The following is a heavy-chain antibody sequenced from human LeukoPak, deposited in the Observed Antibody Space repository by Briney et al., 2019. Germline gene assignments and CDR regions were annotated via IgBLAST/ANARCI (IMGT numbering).Heavy chain of an antibody. D-gene: IGHD1-26*01. CDR3: ARWRVVGSTDNWFDP. Sequence: PSETLSLTCTVSGGSISSYYWSWIRQPAGKGLEWIGRIYTSGSTNYYPSLKSRVIIAVDTSKNQFSLKLNSVTAADTAVYYCARWRVVGSTDNWFDPWGQGTLVIVSS. J-gene: IGHJ5*02. CDR2: IYTSGST. CDR1: GGSISSYY. V-gene: IGHV4-4*07.